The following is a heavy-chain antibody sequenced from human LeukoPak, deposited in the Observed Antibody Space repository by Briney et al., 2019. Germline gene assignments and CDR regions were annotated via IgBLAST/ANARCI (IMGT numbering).Heavy chain of an antibody. D-gene: IGHD3-3*01. Sequence: AGGSLRLSCAASGFTFSSYAMHWVRQAPGKGLEWVAVISYGGSNKYYADSVKGRFTISRDNSKNTLYLQMNSLRAEDTAVYYCARGLRFLEWYTMDYWGQGTLVTVSS. CDR1: GFTFSSYA. CDR3: ARGLRFLEWYTMDY. V-gene: IGHV3-30-3*01. CDR2: ISYGGSNK. J-gene: IGHJ4*02.